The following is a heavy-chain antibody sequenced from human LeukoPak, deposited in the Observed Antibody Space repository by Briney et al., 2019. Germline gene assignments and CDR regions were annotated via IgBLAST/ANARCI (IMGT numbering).Heavy chain of an antibody. V-gene: IGHV3-48*03. CDR2: ISGSSSNV. CDR1: GFTFSNYE. J-gene: IGHJ4*02. D-gene: IGHD5-18*01. Sequence: GGSLRLSCAASGFTFSNYEMNWVRQAPGKGLEWISAISGSSSNVYYAASVRGRFTISRDNAENSLYLQLNTTRAEDTAVYYCARGFRDTAMFLDYWGQGTLVTVSS. CDR3: ARGFRDTAMFLDY.